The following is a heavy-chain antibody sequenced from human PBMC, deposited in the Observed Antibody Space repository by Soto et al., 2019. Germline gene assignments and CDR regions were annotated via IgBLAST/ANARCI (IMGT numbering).Heavy chain of an antibody. CDR2: ISAYNGNT. J-gene: IGHJ4*02. CDR3: ARTEYIVVVVADPHLFDY. CDR1: GYSFTSYG. V-gene: IGHV1-18*01. Sequence: ASVKVSCKASGYSFTSYGISWVRQATGQGLEWMGWISAYNGNTNYAQKLQGRVTMTTDTSTSTAYMELRSLRSDDTAVYYCARTEYIVVVVADPHLFDYWSQGTLVIVS. D-gene: IGHD2-15*01.